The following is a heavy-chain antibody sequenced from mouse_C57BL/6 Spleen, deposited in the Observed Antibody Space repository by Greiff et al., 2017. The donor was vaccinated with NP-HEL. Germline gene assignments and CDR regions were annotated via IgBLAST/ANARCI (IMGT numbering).Heavy chain of an antibody. CDR3: ARSSNYGAMDY. J-gene: IGHJ4*01. D-gene: IGHD2-5*01. Sequence: VQLQQSGPELVKPGASVKISCKASGYSFTGYYMNWVKQSPEKSLESIGEINPSTGGTTYNQKFKAKATLTVDKSSSTAYMQLKSLTSEDSAVYYCARSSNYGAMDYWGQGTSVTVSS. CDR1: GYSFTGYY. V-gene: IGHV1-42*01. CDR2: INPSTGGT.